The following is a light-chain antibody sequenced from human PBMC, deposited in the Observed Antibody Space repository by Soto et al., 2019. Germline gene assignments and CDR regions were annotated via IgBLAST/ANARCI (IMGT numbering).Light chain of an antibody. CDR3: SSYTDRKNLV. Sequence: QSVLTQSPSASWSPGQSVTISCTGTSSDIGGYNSVSWHQQHPANAPKVMIYDVTKRPSGVPDRFSGSKSGNTASLTVSALPAEDEADYYCSSYTDRKNLVFGTGTKLTVL. J-gene: IGLJ1*01. CDR2: DVT. V-gene: IGLV2-8*01. CDR1: SSDIGGYNS.